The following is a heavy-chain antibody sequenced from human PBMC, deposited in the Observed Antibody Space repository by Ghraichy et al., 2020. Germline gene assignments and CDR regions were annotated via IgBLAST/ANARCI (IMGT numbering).Heavy chain of an antibody. D-gene: IGHD2-2*01. V-gene: IGHV1-46*01. CDR2: INTSGGST. J-gene: IGHJ6*02. CDR3: ARVKDCSSNPCSGLDYYSGMDV. CDR1: GYTFTRYN. Sequence: ASVKVSCKASGYTFTRYNLHWVRQSPGQGLEWMGIINTSGGSTSYAQKFQGRVTVTRDTSTNTVYMDLRSLRSEDTAVYYCARVKDCSSNPCSGLDYYSGMDVWGQGTTVTVSS.